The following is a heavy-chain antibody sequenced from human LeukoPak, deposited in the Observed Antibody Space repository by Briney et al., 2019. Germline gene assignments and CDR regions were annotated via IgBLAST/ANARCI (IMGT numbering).Heavy chain of an antibody. D-gene: IGHD2-2*01. CDR3: SYCSSTSCYAF. CDR2: INSDGSNT. Sequence: SGGSLRLSCTASGFTFSNYWVHGVRQAPGKGLVWVSRINSDGSNTSYADSVKGRFTISRDNAKNTLYLQMNSLRAEDTAVYYCSYCSSTSCYAFWGQGTLVTVSS. V-gene: IGHV3-74*01. J-gene: IGHJ4*02. CDR1: GFTFSNYW.